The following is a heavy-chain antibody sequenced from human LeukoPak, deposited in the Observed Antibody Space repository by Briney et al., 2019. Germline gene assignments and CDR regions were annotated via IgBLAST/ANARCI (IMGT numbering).Heavy chain of an antibody. CDR2: ISAYNGNT. CDR1: GYTFTSYG. CDR3: ARVEGGWYPGPRFDP. Sequence: ASVKVSCKASGYTFTSYGISWVRQAPGQGLEWMGWISAYNGNTNYAQKLQGRVTMTTDTSTSTAYMELSSLRSEDTAVYYCARVEGGWYPGPRFDPWGQGTLVTVSS. J-gene: IGHJ5*02. D-gene: IGHD6-19*01. V-gene: IGHV1-18*01.